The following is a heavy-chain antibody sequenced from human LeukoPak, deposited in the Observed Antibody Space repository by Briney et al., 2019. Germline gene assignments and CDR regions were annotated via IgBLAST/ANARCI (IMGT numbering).Heavy chain of an antibody. J-gene: IGHJ4*02. V-gene: IGHV4-34*01. D-gene: IGHD3-3*01. CDR3: ARVVTSGYYMLDD. CDR2: INHSGTT. CDR1: GGSFSGNY. Sequence: PSETLSLTCAVYGGSFSGNYWSWIRQPPGKGLEWIGDINHSGTTNYSPSLKSRVIISVDTSRNHFSLNLRSVTAADTAVYYCARVVTSGYYMLDDWGQGTLVTVSS.